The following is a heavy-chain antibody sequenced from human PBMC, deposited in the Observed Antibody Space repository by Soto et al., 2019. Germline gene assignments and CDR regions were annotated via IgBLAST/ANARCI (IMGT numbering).Heavy chain of an antibody. CDR2: IYHSGST. CDR3: ARGPGAGHELLY. Sequence: SETLSLTCAVSGGSISSGAYSWSWIRQPPGKGLEWVGYIYHSGSTYYNPSLKSRVTISVDRSKNRFSLNLNSVTAADTAVYFCARGPGAGHELLYWGQGALVTVSS. CDR1: GGSISSGAYS. J-gene: IGHJ4*02. V-gene: IGHV4-30-2*01. D-gene: IGHD3-10*01.